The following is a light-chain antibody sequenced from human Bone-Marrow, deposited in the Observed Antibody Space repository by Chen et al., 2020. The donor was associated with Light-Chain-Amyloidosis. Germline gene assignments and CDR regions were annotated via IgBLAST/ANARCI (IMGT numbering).Light chain of an antibody. J-gene: IGLJ1*01. CDR1: SSDVGGDNH. V-gene: IGLV2-14*01. Sequence: QSALTQPASVSGSPGQSITISCTGTSSDVGGDNHVSWYQQHPDKAPKLMIYEVTNRPSRVPHLFSRSKSDNTASLTISGLQTEDEADYFCSSYTITSTRVFGSGTRVTVL. CDR2: EVT. CDR3: SSYTITSTRV.